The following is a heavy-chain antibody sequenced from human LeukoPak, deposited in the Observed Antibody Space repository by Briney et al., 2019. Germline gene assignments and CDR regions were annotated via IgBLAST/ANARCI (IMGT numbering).Heavy chain of an antibody. V-gene: IGHV1-58*01. CDR2: IVVGSGNT. CDR3: AASGDYYYYYYYGMDV. J-gene: IGHJ6*02. CDR1: GFTFTSSA. Sequence: SVKVSCKDSGFTFTSSAVQWVRQARGQRLEWIGWIVVGSGNTNYAQKFQERVTITRDMSTSTAYMELSSLRSEDTAVYYCAASGDYYYYYYYGMDVWGQGTTVTVSS. D-gene: IGHD4-17*01.